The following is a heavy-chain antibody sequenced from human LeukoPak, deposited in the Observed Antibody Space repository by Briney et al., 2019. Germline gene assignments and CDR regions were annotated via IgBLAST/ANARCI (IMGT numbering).Heavy chain of an antibody. Sequence: GESLKISCKGSGYSFTSYWIGWVRQMPGKGLEWMGIIYPGDSDTRYSPSFQGQVTISAVKSISTAYLQWSSLKASDTAMYYCARGPRAYYYDSVFDYWGQGTLVTVSS. CDR2: IYPGDSDT. CDR3: ARGPRAYYYDSVFDY. J-gene: IGHJ4*02. CDR1: GYSFTSYW. D-gene: IGHD3-22*01. V-gene: IGHV5-51*01.